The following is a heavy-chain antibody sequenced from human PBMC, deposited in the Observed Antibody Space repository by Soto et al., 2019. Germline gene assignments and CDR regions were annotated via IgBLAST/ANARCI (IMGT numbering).Heavy chain of an antibody. Sequence: SETLSLTCTVSGGSISSYYWSWIRQPPGKGLEWIGYIYYSGSTNYNPSLKSRVTISVDTSKNQFSLNLSSMTATDTGVYYCATLPAAMYFYGSDVWGPGTTVTVSS. CDR3: ATLPAAMYFYGSDV. D-gene: IGHD2-2*01. V-gene: IGHV4-59*08. CDR2: IYYSGST. J-gene: IGHJ6*02. CDR1: GGSISSYY.